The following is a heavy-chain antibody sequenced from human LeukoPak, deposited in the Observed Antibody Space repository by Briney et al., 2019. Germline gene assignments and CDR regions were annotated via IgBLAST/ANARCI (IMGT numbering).Heavy chain of an antibody. D-gene: IGHD2-15*01. J-gene: IGHJ6*03. CDR3: AREGYCSGGSCYYYYYYYMDV. Sequence: SETLSLTCAVYGGSFSGYYWSWIRQPPGKGLEWIGEINHSGSTNYNPSLKSRVTMSVDTSKNQFSLKLSSVTAADTAVYYCAREGYCSGGSCYYYYYYYMDVWGKGTTVTISS. CDR2: INHSGST. CDR1: GGSFSGYY. V-gene: IGHV4-34*01.